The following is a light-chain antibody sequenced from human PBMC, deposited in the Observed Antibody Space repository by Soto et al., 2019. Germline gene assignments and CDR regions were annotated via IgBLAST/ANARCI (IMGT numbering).Light chain of an antibody. Sequence: NFMLTQPHSVSESPGKTVIISCTRCSGSIASNYVQWYQQRPGSAPTIVIYEDNQRPSGVPDRFSGSVDSSSNSASLTISGLKTEDEVDYYCHSYESNNVVFGGGTKLTVL. V-gene: IGLV6-57*03. CDR1: SGSIASNY. J-gene: IGLJ3*02. CDR2: EDN. CDR3: HSYESNNVV.